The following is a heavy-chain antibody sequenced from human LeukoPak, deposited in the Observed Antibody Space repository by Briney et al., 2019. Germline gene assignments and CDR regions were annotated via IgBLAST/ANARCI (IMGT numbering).Heavy chain of an antibody. D-gene: IGHD3-16*01. CDR1: GFTFSSYA. V-gene: IGHV3-23*01. CDR3: AKSALGGSYGGPVDY. CDR2: ISGSGGST. J-gene: IGHJ4*02. Sequence: PGGSLRLSCAASGFTFSSYAMSWVRQAPGKGPEWVSAISGSGGSTYYADSVKGRFTISRDNSKNTLYLQMNSLRAEDTAVYYCAKSALGGSYGGPVDYWGQGTLVTVSS.